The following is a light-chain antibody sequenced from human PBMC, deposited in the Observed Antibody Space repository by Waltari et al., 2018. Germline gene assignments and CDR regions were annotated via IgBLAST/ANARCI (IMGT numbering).Light chain of an antibody. J-gene: IGKJ4*01. CDR2: DAS. CDR3: QQRRNWPLT. CDR1: HSVNLY. Sequence: EIVLTQSPATLSLSPGERATLSCRASHSVNLYLAWYQQRPGQAPRLLIYDASNRATGIPARFSGSGSETDFTLTISSLEPEDSAVYYCQQRRNWPLTFGGGTKVEIK. V-gene: IGKV3-11*01.